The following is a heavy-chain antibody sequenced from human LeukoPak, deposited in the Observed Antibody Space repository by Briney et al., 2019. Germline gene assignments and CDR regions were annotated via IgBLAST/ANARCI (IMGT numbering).Heavy chain of an antibody. D-gene: IGHD2-8*02. V-gene: IGHV3-23*01. Sequence: GGSLRLSCVGSGFTFSAYGMSWVRQAPGKGLESVSSISGSDGATSYADSVKGRFTISRDNSKNTLYLQMNSLRAEDTAVYYCAKDIRGIVLVPRAYQFDSRGQGTLVAVSS. CDR3: AKDIRGIVLVPRAYQFDS. J-gene: IGHJ4*02. CDR1: GFTFSAYG. CDR2: ISGSDGAT.